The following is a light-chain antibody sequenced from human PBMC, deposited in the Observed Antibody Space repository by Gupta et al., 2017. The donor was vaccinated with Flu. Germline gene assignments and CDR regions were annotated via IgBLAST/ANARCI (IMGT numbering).Light chain of an antibody. CDR2: KNE. CDR1: RFNIETNY. V-gene: IGLV1-47*01. J-gene: IGLJ2*01. CDR3: SSWDDRLRGVV. Sequence: VLTQSPSCSRTPGRRVTISGTGNRFNIETNYVHGYQQVPNSAPRLVIYKNEHRPSGVPGRICGSNSGSAASLVICDIQSEDEAAYYCSSWDDRLRGVVFGGGTNLTVL.